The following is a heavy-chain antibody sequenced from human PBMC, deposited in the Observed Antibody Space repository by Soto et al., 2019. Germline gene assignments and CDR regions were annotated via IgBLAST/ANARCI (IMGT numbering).Heavy chain of an antibody. V-gene: IGHV4-34*01. Sequence: PSETLSLTCAVYGESISGYYWTWVRQPPGKELKRIGEINNSESTNYNPSNKKRDTISEDTSKKQFSLELSSVTAADTAVYYCARGRMGYCSGGSCYSLLFRGVYYMDVWGKGTTVTVSS. CDR3: ARGRMGYCSGGSCYSLLFRGVYYMDV. CDR2: INNSEST. CDR1: GESISGYY. J-gene: IGHJ6*03. D-gene: IGHD2-15*01.